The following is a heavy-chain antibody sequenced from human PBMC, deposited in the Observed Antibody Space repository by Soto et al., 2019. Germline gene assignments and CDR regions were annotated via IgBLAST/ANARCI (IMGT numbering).Heavy chain of an antibody. Sequence: GGSLRLSCAASGFTFSSYAMTWVRQAPGKGLERVSGISDVGGTTYYADSVEGRFTISRDNSKSTLYLQMNSLTTEDTAVYFCATSSGWYFNYWGLGTLVTVSS. CDR2: ISDVGGTT. CDR3: ATSSGWYFNY. V-gene: IGHV3-23*01. D-gene: IGHD6-19*01. CDR1: GFTFSSYA. J-gene: IGHJ4*02.